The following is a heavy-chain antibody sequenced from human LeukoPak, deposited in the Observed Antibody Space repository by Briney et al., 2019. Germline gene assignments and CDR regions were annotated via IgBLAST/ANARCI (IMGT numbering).Heavy chain of an antibody. V-gene: IGHV4-4*07. CDR3: ARLSTVTTSFDY. D-gene: IGHD4-17*01. Sequence: SETLSLTCTVSGYSISSGYYWGWIRQPAGKGLEWIGRIYTSGTTHYNPSLKSRVTMSVDTSKNQFSLKLSSVTAADTAVYYCARLSTVTTSFDYWGQGTLVTVSS. J-gene: IGHJ4*02. CDR2: IYTSGTT. CDR1: GYSISSGYY.